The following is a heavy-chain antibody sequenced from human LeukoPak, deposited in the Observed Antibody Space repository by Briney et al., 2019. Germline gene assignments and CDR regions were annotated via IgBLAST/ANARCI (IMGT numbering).Heavy chain of an antibody. V-gene: IGHV1-69*05. CDR1: GGTFTSYA. CDR3: ARSSLRTYYYGSGSYYNCDY. Sequence: ASVKVSCKASGGTFTSYAISWVRQAPGQGLEWMGGIIPIFGTANYAQKFQGRVTITTDESTSTAYMELSSLRSEDTAVYYCARSSLRTYYYGSGSYYNCDYWGQGTLVTVSS. J-gene: IGHJ4*02. D-gene: IGHD3-10*01. CDR2: IIPIFGTA.